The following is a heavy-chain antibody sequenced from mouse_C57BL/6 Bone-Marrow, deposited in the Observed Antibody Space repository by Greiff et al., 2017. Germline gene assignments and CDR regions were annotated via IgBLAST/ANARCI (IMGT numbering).Heavy chain of an antibody. J-gene: IGHJ3*01. CDR3: TYHYYGSSPWLAY. D-gene: IGHD1-1*01. CDR2: IDPENGDT. Sequence: VHVKQSGAELVRPGASVKLSCTASGFNIKDDYMHWVKQRPEQGLEWIGWIDPENGDTEYASKFQGKATITADTSSNTAYLQLSSLTSEDTAVYYCTYHYYGSSPWLAYWGQGTLVTVSA. V-gene: IGHV14-4*01. CDR1: GFNIKDDY.